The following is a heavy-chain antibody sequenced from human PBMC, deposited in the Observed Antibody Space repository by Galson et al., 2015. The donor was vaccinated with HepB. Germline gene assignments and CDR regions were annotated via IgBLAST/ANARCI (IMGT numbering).Heavy chain of an antibody. J-gene: IGHJ6*03. V-gene: IGHV1-8*01. CDR2: MNPTSGNT. D-gene: IGHD4-17*01. Sequence: SVKVSCKASGYTFTSYNINWVRRATGQGLEWVGWMNPTSGNTGYSQRFQGRLTMARNTSISTAYMELSSLRSEDTAVYYCARGGYYGDYASVDYSYYMDVWGKGTTVTVSS. CDR3: ARGGYYGDYASVDYSYYMDV. CDR1: GYTFTSYN.